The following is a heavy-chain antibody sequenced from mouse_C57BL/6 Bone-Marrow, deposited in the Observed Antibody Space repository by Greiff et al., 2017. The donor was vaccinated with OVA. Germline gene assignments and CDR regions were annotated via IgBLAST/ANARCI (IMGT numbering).Heavy chain of an antibody. V-gene: IGHV1-7*01. CDR2: INPSSGYT. CDR3: ARNSLRRRYYYAMDY. Sequence: VQLQQSGAELAKPGASVKLSCKASGYTFTSYWMHWVKQRPGQGLEWIGYINPSSGYTKYNQKFKDKATLTADKYSSTAYMQLSSLTYEDSAVYYCARNSLRRRYYYAMDYWGQGTSVTVTS. J-gene: IGHJ4*01. CDR1: GYTFTSYW. D-gene: IGHD2-12*01.